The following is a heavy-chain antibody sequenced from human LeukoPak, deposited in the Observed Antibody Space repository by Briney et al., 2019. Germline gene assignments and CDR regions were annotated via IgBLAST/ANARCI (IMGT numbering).Heavy chain of an antibody. V-gene: IGHV1-46*01. CDR3: ARDGRLGYCSGGSCYSVGFDY. J-gene: IGHJ4*02. D-gene: IGHD2-15*01. CDR1: GYIFTNSF. CDR2: INPRDANT. Sequence: ASVKISCKASGYIFTNSFIHWVRQAPGQGLEWMGVINPRDANTNYAQKFQGRVTITTDESTSTAYMELSSLRSEDTAVYYCARDGRLGYCSGGSCYSVGFDYRGQGTLVTVSS.